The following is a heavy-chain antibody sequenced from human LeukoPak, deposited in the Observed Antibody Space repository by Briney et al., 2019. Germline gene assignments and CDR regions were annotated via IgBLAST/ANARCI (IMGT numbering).Heavy chain of an antibody. CDR3: ARGTDSSGYLGVFDY. V-gene: IGHV3-30*04. D-gene: IGHD3-22*01. Sequence: GGSLRLSCAAPGFTFSSYAMHWVRQAPGKGLEWVAVISYDGSNKYYADSVKGRFTISRDNSKNTLYLQMNSLRAEDTAVYYCARGTDSSGYLGVFDYWGQGTLVTVSS. CDR2: ISYDGSNK. CDR1: GFTFSSYA. J-gene: IGHJ4*02.